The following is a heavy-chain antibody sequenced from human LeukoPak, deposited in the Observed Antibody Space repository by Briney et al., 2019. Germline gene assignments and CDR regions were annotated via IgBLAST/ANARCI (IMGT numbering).Heavy chain of an antibody. Sequence: GGSLRLSCAASGFTVSSDYMSWVRQAPGKGLEWVSVIYSGGSTYYADSVKGRFTISRDNSKNTLYLQMNSLRVEDTAVYYCAKAAGVNYYNYMDVWGKGTTVTVSS. J-gene: IGHJ6*03. CDR1: GFTVSSDY. CDR2: IYSGGST. V-gene: IGHV3-66*01. D-gene: IGHD2-21*01. CDR3: AKAAGVNYYNYMDV.